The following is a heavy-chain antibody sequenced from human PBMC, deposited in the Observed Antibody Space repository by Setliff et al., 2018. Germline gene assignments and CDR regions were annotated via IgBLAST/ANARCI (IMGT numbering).Heavy chain of an antibody. CDR3: ARGPLRDDTGSYFDS. J-gene: IGHJ4*02. CDR1: GFTFSSYW. Sequence: GGSLRLSCAASGFTFSSYWMSWVRQAPGKGLEWVANIKQDGSEKYYVDSVKGRFTISRDNAKNSLYLQMNSLRAEDTAVYYCARGPLRDDTGSYFDSWGQGMLVTVSS. V-gene: IGHV3-7*01. CDR2: IKQDGSEK. D-gene: IGHD1-1*01.